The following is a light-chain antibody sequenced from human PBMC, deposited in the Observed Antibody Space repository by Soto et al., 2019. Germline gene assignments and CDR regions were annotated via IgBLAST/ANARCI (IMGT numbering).Light chain of an antibody. CDR1: QSVSSQF. V-gene: IGKV3-20*01. CDR3: QQYGSSPLT. Sequence: EIVLTQSPGTLSLSPGERATLSCRAGQSVSSQFLAWYQQKPGQAPRLLIYGASSRATGIPDRFSGSGSGTDFTLTISRLEPEDCAVFFCQQYGSSPLTFGQGTRLEIK. CDR2: GAS. J-gene: IGKJ5*01.